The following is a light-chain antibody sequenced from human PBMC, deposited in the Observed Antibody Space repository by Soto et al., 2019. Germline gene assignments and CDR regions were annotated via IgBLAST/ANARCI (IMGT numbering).Light chain of an antibody. J-gene: IGKJ5*01. CDR3: QQYGSSIT. V-gene: IGKV3-20*01. CDR1: QSVSSSY. CDR2: GAS. Sequence: IVLPQSPGTPSLSPGERATLSCRASQSVSSSYLAWYQQKPGQAPRLLIYGASSRATGIPDRFSGSGSGTDFTLTISRLEPEDFAVYYCQQYGSSITFGQGTRLEI.